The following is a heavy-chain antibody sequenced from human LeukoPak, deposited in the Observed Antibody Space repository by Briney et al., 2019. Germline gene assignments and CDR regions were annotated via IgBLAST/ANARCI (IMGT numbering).Heavy chain of an antibody. V-gene: IGHV3-74*01. D-gene: IGHD2-2*01. CDR3: ARENGVVPAASTFDY. CDR2: VDSDGSDT. Sequence: GGSLRLSCAASGFTFTSYWMHWVRQGPGKGLVWVSRVDSDGSDTIYADSVKGRFTISRDNAKNTLYLQMNSLRAEDTAVYYCARENGVVPAASTFDYWGQGTLVTVSS. CDR1: GFTFTSYW. J-gene: IGHJ4*02.